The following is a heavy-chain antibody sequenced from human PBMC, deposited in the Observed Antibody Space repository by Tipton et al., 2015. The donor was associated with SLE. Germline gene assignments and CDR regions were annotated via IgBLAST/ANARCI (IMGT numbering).Heavy chain of an antibody. Sequence: GSLRLSCAASGFTFSSNEMNWVRQAPGKGLEWISYIRTSDSSTYYADSVKGRFTISRDNAKNSLYLQMDSLRAEDTAVYYCVRGGGLLRLLVGTPNPIFDYWGQGALVTVSS. CDR3: VRGGGLLRLLVGTPNPIFDY. D-gene: IGHD1-26*01. CDR1: GFTFSSNE. J-gene: IGHJ4*02. V-gene: IGHV3-48*03. CDR2: IRTSDSST.